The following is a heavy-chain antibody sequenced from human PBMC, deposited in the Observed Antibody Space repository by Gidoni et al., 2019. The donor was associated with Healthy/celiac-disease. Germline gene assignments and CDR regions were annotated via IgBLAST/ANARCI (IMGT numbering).Heavy chain of an antibody. D-gene: IGHD3-22*01. J-gene: IGHJ3*02. CDR1: GFTFRSYS. CDR3: AKTTYTMIVVISTIDDAFDI. Sequence: VQLVDSGGGVVQPGGSVRISCAASGFTFRSYSLHSVRQGPGKGREWGAVISYDERNKYYADSVKGRFTSSRDNSKNTLYLQMNSRRAEDTAVYYCAKTTYTMIVVISTIDDAFDIWGQGTMVTVSS. CDR2: ISYDERNK. V-gene: IGHV3-30*18.